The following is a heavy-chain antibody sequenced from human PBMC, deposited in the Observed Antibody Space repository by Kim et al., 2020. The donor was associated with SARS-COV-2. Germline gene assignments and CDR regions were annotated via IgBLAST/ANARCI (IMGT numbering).Heavy chain of an antibody. CDR3: AKDIGLKGYFDWLPLDY. CDR1: GFTFDDYA. J-gene: IGHJ4*02. Sequence: GGSLRLSCAASGFTFDDYAMHWVRQAPGKGLEWVSGISWNSGSIGYADSVKGRFTISRDNAKNSLYLQMNSLRAEDTALYYCAKDIGLKGYFDWLPLDYLGQGTLVTVSS. CDR2: ISWNSGSI. D-gene: IGHD3-9*01. V-gene: IGHV3-9*01.